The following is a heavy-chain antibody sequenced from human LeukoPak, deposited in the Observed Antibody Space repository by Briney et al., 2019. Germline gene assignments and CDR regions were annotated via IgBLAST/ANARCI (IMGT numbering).Heavy chain of an antibody. CDR1: GFTFRSYG. CDR2: ISGSGVNT. D-gene: IGHD3-22*01. J-gene: IGHJ4*02. CDR3: AKDRWDSSGYYYPSH. Sequence: GGSLRLSCAASGFTFRSYGMHWVRQAPGKGLEWVSDISGSGVNTDYADSVKGRYTISRDNSKNTLYLQMNSLRAEDTAVYYCAKDRWDSSGYYYPSHWGQGTLVTVSS. V-gene: IGHV3-23*01.